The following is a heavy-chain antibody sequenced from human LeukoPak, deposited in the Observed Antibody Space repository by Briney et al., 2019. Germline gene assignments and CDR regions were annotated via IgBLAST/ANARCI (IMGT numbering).Heavy chain of an antibody. Sequence: ASVKVSCKASGYTFTSYDINWVRQANGQGLEWMGWMNPNSGNTGYAQKFQGRVTMTRNTSISTAYMELSSLRSEDTAVYYCARRLELPYYYYGMDVWGQGTTVTVSS. D-gene: IGHD3-10*01. CDR3: ARRLELPYYYYGMDV. J-gene: IGHJ6*02. CDR2: MNPNSGNT. CDR1: GYTFTSYD. V-gene: IGHV1-8*01.